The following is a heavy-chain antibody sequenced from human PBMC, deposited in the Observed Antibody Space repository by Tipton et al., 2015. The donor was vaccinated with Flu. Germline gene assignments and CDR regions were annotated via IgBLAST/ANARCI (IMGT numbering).Heavy chain of an antibody. CDR2: IYYGGST. D-gene: IGHD3-3*01. V-gene: IGHV4-31*01. Sequence: TLSLTCTVSGGSISSGGYYWSWIRQHPGKGLEWIGYIYYGGSTYYNPSLKSLVTLAVDTSKNQSSLKLSFVTAADTAVYYWARGPDAYYDFWSGYYEGFYFDYWGQGTLVT. CDR1: GGSISSGGYY. CDR3: ARGPDAYYDFWSGYYEGFYFDY. J-gene: IGHJ4*02.